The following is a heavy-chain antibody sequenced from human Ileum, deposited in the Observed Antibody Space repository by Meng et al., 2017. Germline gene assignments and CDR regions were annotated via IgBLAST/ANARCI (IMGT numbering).Heavy chain of an antibody. J-gene: IGHJ4*02. Sequence: QLQLQEAGPGLVEPSGTLSLSCTVSGGSISSSFYWSWVRQSPGKGLEWIGQIYLAGSPNYNPSLESRVTISVDKSKNQFSLRLTSVTAADTAIFYCVRHGGKYFDSWGQGTLVTVFS. CDR1: GGSISSSFY. CDR3: VRHGGKYFDS. V-gene: IGHV4-4*02. D-gene: IGHD2-15*01. CDR2: IYLAGSP.